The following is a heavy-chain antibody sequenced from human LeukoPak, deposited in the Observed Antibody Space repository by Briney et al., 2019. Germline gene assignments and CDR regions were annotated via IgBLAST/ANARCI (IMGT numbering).Heavy chain of an antibody. J-gene: IGHJ5*02. CDR2: IRYDGSNK. CDR3: AKDEGNWFDP. Sequence: GGSLRLSCAASGFTFSSYGMHWVRQAPGKGLEWVAFIRYDGSNKYYADSVKGRFTISRDNSKNTLYLQMNSLGAEDTAVYYCAKDEGNWFDPWGQGTLVTVSS. CDR1: GFTFSSYG. V-gene: IGHV3-30*02.